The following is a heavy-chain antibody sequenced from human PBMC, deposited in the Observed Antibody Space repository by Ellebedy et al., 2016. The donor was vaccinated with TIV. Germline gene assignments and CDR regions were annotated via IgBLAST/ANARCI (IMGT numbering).Heavy chain of an antibody. CDR3: ARRGVGIDP. D-gene: IGHD1-1*01. CDR2: IYYSGST. J-gene: IGHJ5*02. Sequence: MPSETLSLTCTVSGGSISSSSYYWGWIRQPPGKGLEWIGSIYYSGSTYSNPSLKSRVTISVDTSKNQFSLKLSSVTAADTAVYYCARRGVGIDPWGQGTLVTVSS. CDR1: GGSISSSSYY. V-gene: IGHV4-39*01.